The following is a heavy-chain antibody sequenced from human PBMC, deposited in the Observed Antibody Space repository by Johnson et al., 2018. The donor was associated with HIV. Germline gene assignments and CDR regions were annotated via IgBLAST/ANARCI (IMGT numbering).Heavy chain of an antibody. J-gene: IGHJ3*02. CDR2: IRYDGRNK. CDR1: GFTFSSYG. V-gene: IGHV3-30*02. Sequence: QMQLVESGGGVVQPGGSLRLSCAASGFTFSSYGMHWVRQAPGKGLEWVAFIRYDGRNKYYADSVKGRFTISRDNSKNTLYLQMNSLRAEDTAVYYCAKGGSAVAVAFDIWGQGTMVTVSS. CDR3: AKGGSAVAVAFDI. D-gene: IGHD6-19*01.